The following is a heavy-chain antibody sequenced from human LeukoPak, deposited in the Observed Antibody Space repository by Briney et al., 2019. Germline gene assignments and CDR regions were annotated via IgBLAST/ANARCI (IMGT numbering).Heavy chain of an antibody. V-gene: IGHV4-59*05. J-gene: IGHJ4*02. Sequence: SETLSLTCTVSGGSISNYYWSWIRQPPGKGLEWIGSIYYSGSTYYNPSLKSRVTISVDTSKNQFSLKLSSVTAADMAVYYCARTRYYYNSRSYGAPYYFDYWGQGTLVTVSS. CDR1: GGSISNYY. CDR3: ARTRYYYNSRSYGAPYYFDY. D-gene: IGHD3-10*01. CDR2: IYYSGST.